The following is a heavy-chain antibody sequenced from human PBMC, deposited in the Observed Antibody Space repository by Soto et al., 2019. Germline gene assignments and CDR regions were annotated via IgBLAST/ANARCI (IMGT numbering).Heavy chain of an antibody. CDR2: ITFSGDRT. D-gene: IGHD6-19*01. Sequence: EVQLLESGGGLVQPGGSLRLSCAASGFTFNDYAMNWVRQAPGKGLQWVSGITFSGDRTFYADSVKGRFTISRDNSENTLNLQMNKLRVEDTALDYCARPRTPRSITVGGQYYFDYWGQGTLVTVSS. CDR3: ARPRTPRSITVGGQYYFDY. J-gene: IGHJ4*02. CDR1: GFTFNDYA. V-gene: IGHV3-23*01.